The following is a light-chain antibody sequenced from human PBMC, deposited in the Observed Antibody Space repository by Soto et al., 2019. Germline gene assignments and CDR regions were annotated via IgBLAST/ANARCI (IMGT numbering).Light chain of an antibody. J-gene: IGKJ3*01. Sequence: EIVLTQSPGTLSLSPGERATLSCRASQSVSSTYLGWYQQKPGQAPRLLIYGASSRATGIQDRFSGSGSKTDFTLTISRLEPEDLAVYYCQNYGSSVFPFGPGTKVEIK. V-gene: IGKV3-20*01. CDR3: QNYGSSVFP. CDR1: QSVSSTY. CDR2: GAS.